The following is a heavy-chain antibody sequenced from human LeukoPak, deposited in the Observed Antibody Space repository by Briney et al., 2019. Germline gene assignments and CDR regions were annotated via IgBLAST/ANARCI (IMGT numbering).Heavy chain of an antibody. J-gene: IGHJ4*02. Sequence: SETLSLTCTVSGGSISSYYWGWIRQPPGKGLEWIGSIYYSGSTYYNPSLKSRVTISVDTSKNQFSLKPSSVTAADTAVYYCARRNTRQQLVDPWGQGTLVTVSS. CDR2: IYYSGST. V-gene: IGHV4-39*07. CDR3: ARRNTRQQLVDP. CDR1: GGSISSYY. D-gene: IGHD6-13*01.